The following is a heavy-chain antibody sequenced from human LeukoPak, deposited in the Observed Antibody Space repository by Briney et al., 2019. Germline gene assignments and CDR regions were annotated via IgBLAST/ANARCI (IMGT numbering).Heavy chain of an antibody. CDR1: GYTFSNYG. CDR2: IHSNNGNT. Sequence: ASVKVPCKASGYTFSNYGISWVRQAPGQGLEWIGWIHSNNGNTNYAQRLQGRVTMTTDPSTSTAYMELRSLRSDDTAVCYCARHIVVVREYYYFGMDVWGQGTTVTVSS. CDR3: ARHIVVVREYYYFGMDV. D-gene: IGHD2-15*01. V-gene: IGHV1-18*01. J-gene: IGHJ6*01.